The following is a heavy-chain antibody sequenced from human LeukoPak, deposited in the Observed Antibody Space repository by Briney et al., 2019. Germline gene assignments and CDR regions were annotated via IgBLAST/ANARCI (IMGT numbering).Heavy chain of an antibody. D-gene: IGHD3/OR15-3a*01. Sequence: SETLSLTCTVSGDSISTSKSYWGWIRQPPLKGLEWIGSIYYTGNTYYNASLKSRVTISVDTSKNQFSLSLTSVTAADTAVYYCARQTGSGLFILPGGQGTLVTVAS. CDR1: GDSISTSKSY. J-gene: IGHJ4*02. CDR2: IYYTGNT. CDR3: ARQTGSGLFILP. V-gene: IGHV4-39*01.